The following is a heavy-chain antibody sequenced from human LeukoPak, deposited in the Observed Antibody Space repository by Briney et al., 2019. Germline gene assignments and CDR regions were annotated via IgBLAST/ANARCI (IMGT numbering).Heavy chain of an antibody. Sequence: GGSLRLSCAASGFTFSSYAMSWVRQAPGKGLEWVAVISYDGSNKYYADSVEGRFTISRDNSKNTLYLQMNSLRAEDTAVYYCAKVNWNWDEYFQHWGQGTLVTVSS. D-gene: IGHD1-1*01. CDR3: AKVNWNWDEYFQH. CDR2: ISYDGSNK. V-gene: IGHV3-30*18. J-gene: IGHJ1*01. CDR1: GFTFSSYA.